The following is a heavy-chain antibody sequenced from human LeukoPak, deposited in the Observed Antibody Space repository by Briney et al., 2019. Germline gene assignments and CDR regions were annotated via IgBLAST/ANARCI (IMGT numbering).Heavy chain of an antibody. V-gene: IGHV1-2*02. D-gene: IGHD3-22*01. J-gene: IGHJ4*02. Sequence: ASVKVSCKASGYTFSSCAISWVRQAPGQGLEWMGWINPNSGGTNYAQKFQGRVTMTRDTSISTAYMELSRLRSDDTAVYYCARDYDSSGKSFDYWGQGTLVTVSS. CDR3: ARDYDSSGKSFDY. CDR2: INPNSGGT. CDR1: GYTFSSCA.